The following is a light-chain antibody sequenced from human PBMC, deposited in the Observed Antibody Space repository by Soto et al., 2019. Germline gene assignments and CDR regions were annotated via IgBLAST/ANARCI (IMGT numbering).Light chain of an antibody. CDR3: SSSTSITTPDV. CDR2: EVS. J-gene: IGLJ1*01. CDR1: SSDVGGYNY. Sequence: QSVLTQPASVSGSPGQSITISCTGTSSDVGGYNYVSWYQQHPGKAPKLIIFEVSNRPSGVSNRFSGSKSGNTASLTISGLQAEDEADYYCSSSTSITTPDVFGTGTKAPS. V-gene: IGLV2-14*01.